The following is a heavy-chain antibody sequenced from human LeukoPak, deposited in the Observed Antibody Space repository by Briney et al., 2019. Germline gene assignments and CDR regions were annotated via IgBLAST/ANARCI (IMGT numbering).Heavy chain of an antibody. V-gene: IGHV4-34*01. CDR3: ARGQPPYYDFWSGYSRWFDP. Sequence: PSETLSLTCAVYGGSFSGYYWSWIRQPPGKGLEWIGEINHSGSTNYNPSLKSRVTISVDASKNQFSLKLSSVTAADTAVYYCARGQPPYYDFWSGYSRWFDPWGQGTLVTVSS. CDR2: INHSGST. J-gene: IGHJ5*02. CDR1: GGSFSGYY. D-gene: IGHD3-3*01.